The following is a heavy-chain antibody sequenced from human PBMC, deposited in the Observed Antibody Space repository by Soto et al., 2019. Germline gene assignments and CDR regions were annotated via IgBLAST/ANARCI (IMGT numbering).Heavy chain of an antibody. CDR1: GGTFSSYA. CDR3: ARAGATDPRAGFYFDY. D-gene: IGHD1-26*01. J-gene: IGHJ4*02. Sequence: SVKVSCKASGGTFSSYAISWVRQAPGQGLEWMGGIIPIFGTANYAQKFQGRVTITADESTSTAYMELSSLRSEDTAVYYCARAGATDPRAGFYFDYWGQGTLVTVSS. V-gene: IGHV1-69*13. CDR2: IIPIFGTA.